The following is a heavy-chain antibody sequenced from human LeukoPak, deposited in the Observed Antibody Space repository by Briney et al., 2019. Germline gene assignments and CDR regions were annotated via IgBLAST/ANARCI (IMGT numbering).Heavy chain of an antibody. CDR3: ANVQQLLPENY. CDR1: GFTFSSYA. V-gene: IGHV3-23*01. J-gene: IGHJ4*02. Sequence: PGGSLRLSCAASGFTFSSYAMSWVRQAPGKGLEWVSAISGSGGSTYYADSVKGRFTISRDNSKNTLYLQMNSQRAEDTALYYCANVQQLLPENYWGQGTLVTASS. D-gene: IGHD6-13*01. CDR2: ISGSGGST.